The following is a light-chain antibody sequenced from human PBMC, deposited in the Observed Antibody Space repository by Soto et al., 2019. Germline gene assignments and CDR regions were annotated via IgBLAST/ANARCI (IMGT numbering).Light chain of an antibody. CDR1: QDIRNY. V-gene: IGKV1-33*01. J-gene: IGKJ5*01. CDR3: QQSDNLQIT. Sequence: DIQMTQSPSSLSTSIGDRVTITCQASQDIRNYLNWYQQKPGKAPNLLSYDASNLETGVPSRFSGSGSGTAFTFTISSLQPEDIATYYWQQSDNLQITFGQGTRLEI. CDR2: DAS.